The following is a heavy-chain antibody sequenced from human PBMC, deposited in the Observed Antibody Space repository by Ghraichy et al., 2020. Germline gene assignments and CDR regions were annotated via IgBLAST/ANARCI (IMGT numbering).Heavy chain of an antibody. Sequence: GGSLRLSCAASGFTFSSYGMHWVRQAPGKGLEWVAVISYDGSNKYYADSGKGRFTIIRDNSKNTLYLQMNSVRAEDTAVYYCAKDVYRRIVARMPAYGTFDYWGQGTLVTVSS. CDR1: GFTFSSYG. CDR2: ISYDGSNK. J-gene: IGHJ4*02. V-gene: IGHV3-30*18. CDR3: AKDVYRRIVARMPAYGTFDY. D-gene: IGHD5-12*01.